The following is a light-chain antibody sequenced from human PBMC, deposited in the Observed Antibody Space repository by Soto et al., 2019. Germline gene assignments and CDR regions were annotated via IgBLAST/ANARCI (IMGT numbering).Light chain of an antibody. CDR2: GAS. J-gene: IGKJ1*01. Sequence: IVLTQSPGTRSLSAGERATLSCRATQSVSSSYLAWYQQKPGQAPRLLIHGASSRATGIPDRFSGSGSGTYFTLTISRLQPEYFAVYYCQQYGSLWTFGQGTKVDIK. CDR3: QQYGSLWT. V-gene: IGKV3-20*01. CDR1: QSVSSSY.